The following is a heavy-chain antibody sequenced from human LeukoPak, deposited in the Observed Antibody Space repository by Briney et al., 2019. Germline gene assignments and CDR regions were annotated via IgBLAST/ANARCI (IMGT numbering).Heavy chain of an antibody. Sequence: SVKVSCKASGGTFSSYAISWVRQAPGQGLEWMGRIIPILGIANYAQKFQGRVTITADKSTSTAYMELSSLRSEDTAVYYCARDSIIGYYYGMDVWGQGTTVTVSS. V-gene: IGHV1-69*04. J-gene: IGHJ6*02. CDR2: IIPILGIA. CDR3: ARDSIIGYYYGMDV. CDR1: GGTFSSYA. D-gene: IGHD3-10*01.